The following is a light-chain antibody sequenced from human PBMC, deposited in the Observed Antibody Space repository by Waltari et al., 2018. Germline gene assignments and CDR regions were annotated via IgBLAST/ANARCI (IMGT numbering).Light chain of an antibody. Sequence: QSVLTQPPSVSETPGQRVTISCSGRATNIFSDTVNWYQQVPGAAPKLLLFNNNERPSGIPDRFSGSKSGTSASLAISGLRSEDEADYYCAAWDDSLNGPVFGGGTKLTVL. CDR3: AAWDDSLNGPV. V-gene: IGLV1-44*01. CDR2: NNN. CDR1: ATNIFSDT. J-gene: IGLJ3*02.